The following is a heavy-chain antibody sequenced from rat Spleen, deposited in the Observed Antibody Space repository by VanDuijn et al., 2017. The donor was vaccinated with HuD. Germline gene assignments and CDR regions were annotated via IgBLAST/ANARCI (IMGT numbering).Heavy chain of an antibody. V-gene: IGHV2-13*01. CDR3: TRSGYPYVMDA. CDR1: GFSLSSYG. D-gene: IGHD4-3*01. J-gene: IGHJ4*01. CDR2: IRGNGNT. Sequence: QVQLKESGPGLVQPAQTLSLTCTVSGFSLSSYGVFWVRQPPGKGLEWMGVIRGNGNTDYTSVLKSRLSISRDTSKSQVFLKMNSLQTEDTAIYFCTRSGYPYVMDAWGQGVMVTVSS.